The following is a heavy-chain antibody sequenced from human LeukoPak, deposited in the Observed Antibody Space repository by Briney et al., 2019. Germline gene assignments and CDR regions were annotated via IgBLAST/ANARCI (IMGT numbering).Heavy chain of an antibody. CDR3: ARGGDGYNSPFDY. J-gene: IGHJ4*02. CDR1: GFTFISYS. Sequence: GSLLLSCAAAGFTFISYSMNCVRQAPAKGLEWVSYIISSSSSIYYAASVKGRFTISRDNAKNSLYLQMNSLRAEDTAVYYCARGGDGYNSPFDYWGQGTPVTVSS. D-gene: IGHD5-24*01. V-gene: IGHV3-48*01. CDR2: IISSSSSI.